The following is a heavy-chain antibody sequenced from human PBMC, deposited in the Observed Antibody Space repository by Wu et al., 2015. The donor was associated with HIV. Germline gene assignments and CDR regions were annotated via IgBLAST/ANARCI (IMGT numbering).Heavy chain of an antibody. CDR1: GYTLSKLS. CDR2: SDPEDGET. J-gene: IGHJ3*02. CDR3: ARDELFRVDDAFDM. D-gene: IGHD3-10*01. Sequence: HDQLVQSGAEVKKPGASVKVSCKVSGYTLSKLSVHWVRQAPGKGLEWMGGSDPEDGETVYAQKFQGRVTLTEDTSTDTAYMELTRLRSEDTAVYYCARDELFRVDDAFDMWGQGTLVTVSS. V-gene: IGHV1-24*01.